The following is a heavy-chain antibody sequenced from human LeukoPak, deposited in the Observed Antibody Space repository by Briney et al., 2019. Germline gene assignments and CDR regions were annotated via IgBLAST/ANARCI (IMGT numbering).Heavy chain of an antibody. D-gene: IGHD6-6*01. J-gene: IGHJ4*02. CDR2: IYYSGST. V-gene: IGHV4-39*02. CDR3: ARLDSSSSIY. Sequence: PSETLSLTCTVSGDSINSSSGYYWGWIRQPPGKELEWIGCIYYSGSTYYTPSLKSRVTISVDTSKNHFSLKLSSVTAADTAVYYCARLDSSSSIYWGQGTLVTVSS. CDR1: GDSINSSSGYY.